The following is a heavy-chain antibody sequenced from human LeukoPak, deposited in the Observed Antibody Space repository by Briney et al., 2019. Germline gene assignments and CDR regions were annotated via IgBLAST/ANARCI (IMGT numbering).Heavy chain of an antibody. D-gene: IGHD1-26*01. Sequence: GGSLRLSCAASGFTFSTYVMHWVRQAPGKGLEWVAFIRYDGGNKYYADSVKGRFTISRDNSKNTLYLQMNSLRTEDTAVYYCAKEGGSYYSYYYYMDVWGKGTTVTVS. CDR1: GFTFSTYV. CDR2: IRYDGGNK. V-gene: IGHV3-30*02. CDR3: AKEGGSYYSYYYYMDV. J-gene: IGHJ6*03.